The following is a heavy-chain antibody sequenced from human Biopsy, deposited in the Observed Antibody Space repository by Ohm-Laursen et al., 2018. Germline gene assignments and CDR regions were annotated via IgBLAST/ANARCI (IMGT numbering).Heavy chain of an antibody. CDR3: TRATNSTGWPYYYFYGMDI. V-gene: IGHV4-59*07. CDR2: VYYSGTT. Sequence: SDTLSLTCTVSGGSISSDWWSWIRQTPGKGLEWIGYVYYSGTTTYNPSLRSRVTISVDTSMNQISLRLQSVTAADTATYYCTRATNSTGWPYYYFYGMDIWGQGTTVTVSS. D-gene: IGHD2/OR15-2a*01. CDR1: GGSISSDW. J-gene: IGHJ6*02.